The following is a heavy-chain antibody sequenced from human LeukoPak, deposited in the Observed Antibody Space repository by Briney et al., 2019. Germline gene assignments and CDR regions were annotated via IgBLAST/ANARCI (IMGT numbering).Heavy chain of an antibody. J-gene: IGHJ6*02. V-gene: IGHV1-2*02. D-gene: IGHD2-2*01. CDR2: INPNSGGT. CDR3: ARVLLNRYQLLSYYYYYGMDV. CDR1: GYTFTGYY. Sequence: GASVKVSCKASGYTFTGYYMHWVRQAPGQGLEWMGWINPNSGGTNYAQKFQGRVTMTRDTSISTAYMELSRLRSDDTAVYYCARVLLNRYQLLSYYYYYGMDVWGQGTTVTVSS.